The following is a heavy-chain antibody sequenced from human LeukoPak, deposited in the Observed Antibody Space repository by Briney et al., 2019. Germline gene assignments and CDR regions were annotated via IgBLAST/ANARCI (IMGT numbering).Heavy chain of an antibody. D-gene: IGHD3-10*01. Sequence: GGSLRLSCAASGFTVSSNYMSWVRQAPGKGLEWVSVIYSGGSTYYADSVKGRFTISRDNSKNTLYLQMNSLRAEDTAAYYCARVPNYGSGSGFDPWGQGTLVTVSS. CDR2: IYSGGST. CDR1: GFTVSSNY. CDR3: ARVPNYGSGSGFDP. V-gene: IGHV3-53*01. J-gene: IGHJ5*02.